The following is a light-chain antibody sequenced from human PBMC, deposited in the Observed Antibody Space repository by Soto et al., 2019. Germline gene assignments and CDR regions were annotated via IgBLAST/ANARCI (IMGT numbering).Light chain of an antibody. CDR2: DVS. CDR1: SSDIGGYNY. J-gene: IGLJ2*01. Sequence: QSALTQPASVSGSPGQSITVSCTGTSSDIGGYNYVSWYQHHPGKAPKVMIYDVSNRPSGVSNRFSASKSGNTASLTISGLQAEDEADYYCSSYTSSNTVVFGGGTKLTVL. V-gene: IGLV2-14*03. CDR3: SSYTSSNTVV.